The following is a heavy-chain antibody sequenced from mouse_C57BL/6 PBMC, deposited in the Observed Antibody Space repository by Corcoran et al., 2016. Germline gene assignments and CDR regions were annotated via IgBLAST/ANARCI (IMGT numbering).Heavy chain of an antibody. D-gene: IGHD1-1*01. CDR1: GYTFTDYY. CDR3: ARSPFITTPVRGYFDV. V-gene: IGHV1-77*01. Sequence: QVQLKQSGAELVKPGASVKISCKASGYTFTDYYINWVKQRPGQGLEWIGKIGPGSGSTYYNEKFKGKATLTADKSSSTAYMQLSSLTSEDSAVYFCARSPFITTPVRGYFDVWGTGTTVTVSS. CDR2: IGPGSGST. J-gene: IGHJ1*03.